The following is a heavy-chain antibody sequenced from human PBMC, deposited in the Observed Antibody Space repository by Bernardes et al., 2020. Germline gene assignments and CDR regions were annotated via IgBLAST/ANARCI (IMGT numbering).Heavy chain of an antibody. J-gene: IGHJ4*02. CDR3: ARTMTGGYFDA. Sequence: GGSLRLSRAGSSYGMNWVRQAPGKGLERVSFINDRGAGARYADSVKGRFTVSRDISRNTLYLQMNSLRVEDTAVYYCARTMTGGYFDAWGQGQLVTVSS. D-gene: IGHD3-9*01. CDR2: INDRGAGA. CDR1: SYG. V-gene: IGHV3-23*01.